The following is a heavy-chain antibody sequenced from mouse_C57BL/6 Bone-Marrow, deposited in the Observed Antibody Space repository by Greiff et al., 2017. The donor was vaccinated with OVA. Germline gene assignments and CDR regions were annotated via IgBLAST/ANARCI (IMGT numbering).Heavy chain of an antibody. CDR2: IYWDDDK. CDR1: GFSLSTSGMG. D-gene: IGHD1-1*02. CDR3: ARNYYRGYFDY. V-gene: IGHV8-12*01. Sequence: QVTLKECGPGILQSSQTLSLTCSFSGFSLSTSGMGVSWIRQPSGKGLEWLAHIYWDDDKRYNPSLKSRLTISKDTSRNQVFLKITSVDTADTATYYCARNYYRGYFDYWGQGTTLTVSS. J-gene: IGHJ2*01.